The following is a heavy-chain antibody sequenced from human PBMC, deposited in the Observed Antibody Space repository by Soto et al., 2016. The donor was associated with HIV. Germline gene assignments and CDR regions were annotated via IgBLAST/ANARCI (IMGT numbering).Heavy chain of an antibody. D-gene: IGHD2-2*01. V-gene: IGHV3-48*01. CDR1: GFTFSTFG. J-gene: IGHJ4*02. CDR2: ISTSSRTI. Sequence: EVQLVESGGGLVPPGGSLRLSCAAAGFTFSTFGVNWVRQVPGKGLEWLSYISTSSRTIFYAESVKGRFTISRDNARNSLFLQMNSLRAEDTAVYYCAANTLYCTSTSCYRGQSNEDFWGQGTLGHRLL. CDR3: AANTLYCTSTSCYRGQSNEDF.